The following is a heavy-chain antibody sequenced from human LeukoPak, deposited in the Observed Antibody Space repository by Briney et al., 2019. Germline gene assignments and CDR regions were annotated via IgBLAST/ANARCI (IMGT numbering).Heavy chain of an antibody. D-gene: IGHD1-1*01. CDR3: ARAGTVGAFDI. J-gene: IGHJ3*02. Sequence: GGSLRLSCAASGFTFSSYSMNWVRQAPGKGLEWVSSISSSSSHIYCADSVKGRFTISRDNAKNSLYLQMNSLRAEDTAVYYCARAGTVGAFDIWGQGTMVTVSS. CDR2: ISSSSSHI. V-gene: IGHV3-21*01. CDR1: GFTFSSYS.